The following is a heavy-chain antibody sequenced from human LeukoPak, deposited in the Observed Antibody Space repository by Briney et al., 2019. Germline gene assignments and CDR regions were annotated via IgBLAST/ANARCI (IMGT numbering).Heavy chain of an antibody. CDR1: GGSLSSYY. CDR3: ARLDSGYGKYYFDY. D-gene: IGHD5-12*01. CDR2: IYYSGST. V-gene: IGHV4-59*08. Sequence: SETLSLTCTVSGGSLSSYYWSWIRQPPGKGLEWIGYIYYSGSTNFNPSLKSRVSTSLDESKNQFYLKLTSVTAADTAVYYCARLDSGYGKYYFDYWGQGTLVTVSS. J-gene: IGHJ4*02.